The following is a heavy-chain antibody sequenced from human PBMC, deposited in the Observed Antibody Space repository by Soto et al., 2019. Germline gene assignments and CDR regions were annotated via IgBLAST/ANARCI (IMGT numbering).Heavy chain of an antibody. V-gene: IGHV3-23*01. CDR1: GFTISSYA. CDR2: ISGNGGTR. CDR3: AKDRVYNYGFYDS. Sequence: EVQLLESGGGLVQPGGSLRLSCAASGFTISSYAMSGVRQAPGKGLEWVSAISGNGGTRYYADSVKGRFTISRDNSKNTLYLQMNSLRAEDTAVYYCAKDRVYNYGFYDSWGQGTLVTVSS. D-gene: IGHD5-18*01. J-gene: IGHJ4*02.